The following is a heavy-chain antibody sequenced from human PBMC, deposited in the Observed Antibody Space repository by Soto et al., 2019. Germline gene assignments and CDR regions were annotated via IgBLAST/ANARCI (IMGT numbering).Heavy chain of an antibody. D-gene: IGHD6-13*01. V-gene: IGHV4-31*03. Sequence: SETLSLTCSVSGGSISVGGYYWSWIRQHPGKGLEWIGYIYYSGSTYYNPSLSGRVTISVDTSKNQFSLKLSSVTAADTAVYYCARGGLAYSSTPLNWFDPWGQGTLVTVSS. CDR3: ARGGLAYSSTPLNWFDP. J-gene: IGHJ5*02. CDR1: GGSISVGGYY. CDR2: IYYSGST.